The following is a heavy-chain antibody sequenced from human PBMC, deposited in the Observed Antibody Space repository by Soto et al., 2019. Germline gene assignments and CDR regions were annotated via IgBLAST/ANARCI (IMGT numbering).Heavy chain of an antibody. V-gene: IGHV3-72*01. CDR3: ARVGGNYALDY. CDR1: GFTLSDHY. Sequence: EVQLVESGGGLVQPGGSLRLSCAASGFTLSDHYMDWVRQAPGKGLEWVGRTRNKANSYTTEYAASVKGRFTISRDDSKNSVYLQMNSLKSEDTAVYYCARVGGNYALDYWGQGTLVTVSS. J-gene: IGHJ4*02. CDR2: TRNKANSYTT. D-gene: IGHD1-7*01.